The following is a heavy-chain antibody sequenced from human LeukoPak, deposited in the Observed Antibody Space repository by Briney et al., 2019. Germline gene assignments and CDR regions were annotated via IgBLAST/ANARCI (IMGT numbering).Heavy chain of an antibody. CDR2: INPNSGGT. CDR1: GYTFIDYY. V-gene: IGHV1-2*02. D-gene: IGHD2-2*01. Sequence: ASVKVSCKASGYTFIDYYMHWVRQAPGQGLEWMGWINPNSGGTKYAQKFQGRVTMTRDTSISTAYMELSRVRYDDTAVYYCARDKSCSSSSCGNSHMDVWGKGTPVTVSS. J-gene: IGHJ6*03. CDR3: ARDKSCSSSSCGNSHMDV.